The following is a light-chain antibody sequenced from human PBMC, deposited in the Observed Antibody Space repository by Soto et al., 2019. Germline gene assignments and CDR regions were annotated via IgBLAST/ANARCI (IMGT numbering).Light chain of an antibody. CDR1: QSVSSN. CDR2: GAS. J-gene: IGKJ1*01. V-gene: IGKV3-15*01. CDR3: QQHNNWPPFT. Sequence: EIGVTQSPATLSVSPGESATLSCRASQSVSSNLAWYQQKPGQAPRLLIYGASTRATGIPARFSGSGSGTEFTLTISSLQSEDFAVYYCQQHNNWPPFTFGQGIEVEIK.